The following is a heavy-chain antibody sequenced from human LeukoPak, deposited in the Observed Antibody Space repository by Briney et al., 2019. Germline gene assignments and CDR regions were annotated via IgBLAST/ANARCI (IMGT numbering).Heavy chain of an antibody. CDR2: ISSSSYI. D-gene: IGHD3-22*01. J-gene: IGHJ4*02. CDR3: ARVLESNYYDSSGFPDY. CDR1: GFTFSSYS. Sequence: GGSLRLSCAASGFTFSSYSMNWVRQAPGKGLEWVSSISSSSYIYYADSVKGRFTISRDNAKNSLYLQMNSLRAGDTAVYYCARVLESNYYDSSGFPDYWGQGTLVTVSS. V-gene: IGHV3-21*01.